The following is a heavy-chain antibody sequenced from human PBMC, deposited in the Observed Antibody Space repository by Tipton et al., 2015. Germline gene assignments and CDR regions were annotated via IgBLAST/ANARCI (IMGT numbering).Heavy chain of an antibody. J-gene: IGHJ5*02. D-gene: IGHD6-19*01. V-gene: IGHV4-39*01. Sequence: PGLVKPSETLSLTCTVSGGSMSTTNYHWGWIRQPPGRGLEWIGSIYFTGQTYYNSSLESRVTISVDISNNQFSLKLSSVTAADTAIYYCARHPVAGRVDWIDPWGQGTLVTVSS. CDR3: ARHPVAGRVDWIDP. CDR1: GGSMSTTNYH. CDR2: IYFTGQT.